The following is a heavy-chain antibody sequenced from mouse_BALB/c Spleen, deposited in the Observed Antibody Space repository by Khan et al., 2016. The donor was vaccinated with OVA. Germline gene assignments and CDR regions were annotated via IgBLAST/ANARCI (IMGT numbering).Heavy chain of an antibody. V-gene: IGHV1-4*01. Sequence: QVQLQQSGAELARPGASVKMSCKASGYTFTTYTMHWIKQRPGQGLEWIGYINPSSGYANYNQKFKDKATLTADKSTSTAYMQLSSLTSEDSAVYDCAREGAYYRSDGWFAYWGQGTLVTVSA. J-gene: IGHJ3*01. D-gene: IGHD2-14*01. CDR3: AREGAYYRSDGWFAY. CDR2: INPSSGYA. CDR1: GYTFTTYT.